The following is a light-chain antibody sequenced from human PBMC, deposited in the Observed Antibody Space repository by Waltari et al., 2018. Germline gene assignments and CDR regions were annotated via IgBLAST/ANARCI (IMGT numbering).Light chain of an antibody. J-gene: IGLJ2*01. V-gene: IGLV1-40*01. CDR2: GNT. CDR3: QSYDNSPYVI. CDR1: SLNIGAGSA. Sequence: QSVLTQSPSVSGAPGRTVTIPCTGSSLNIGAGSAVHWYQQLPGTAPKLLIYGNTNRPSGVPDRFSGSKSGTSASLAITGLQAEDEADYYCQSYDNSPYVIFGGGTKLTVL.